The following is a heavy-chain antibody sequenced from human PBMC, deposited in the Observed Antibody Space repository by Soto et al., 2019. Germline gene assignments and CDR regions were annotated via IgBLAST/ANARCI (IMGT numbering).Heavy chain of an antibody. J-gene: IGHJ4*02. V-gene: IGHV4-59*01. CDR2: IFHSLGA. CDR1: AGSTTSDY. Sequence: SQSLSLTCTVSAGSTTSDYWSCNRQPPGKGLEWLGYIFHSLGAKYNPSLGRRGTMSLDTSKNQLSLSLRSVTAADTAIYFCVRDLNGSGDYWGQGTLVAVSS. CDR3: VRDLNGSGDY. D-gene: IGHD3-10*01.